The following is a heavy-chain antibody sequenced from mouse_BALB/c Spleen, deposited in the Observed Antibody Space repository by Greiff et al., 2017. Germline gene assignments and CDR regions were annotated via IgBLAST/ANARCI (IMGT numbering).Heavy chain of an antibody. CDR3: ASNCRYYYYAMDY. V-gene: IGHV3-2*02. CDR1: GYSITSDYA. Sequence: EVKLMESGAGLVKPSQSLSLSCTASGYSITSDYAWYLMRQFPGNKLELMGYISYSGSTSYNPSLKSRTTITRDTSKNQFFLQMNSVTTEDTASYDCASNCRYYYYAMDYWGQGTSVTVSS. J-gene: IGHJ4*01. D-gene: IGHD2-14*01. CDR2: ISYSGST.